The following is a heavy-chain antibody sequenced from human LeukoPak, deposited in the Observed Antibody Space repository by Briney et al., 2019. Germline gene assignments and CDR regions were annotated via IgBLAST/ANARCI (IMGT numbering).Heavy chain of an antibody. V-gene: IGHV3-48*01. CDR2: IGSSSSTI. D-gene: IGHD2-2*01. Sequence: GGSLRLSCAASGFTFSIYSMNWVRQAPGKGLEWVSYIGSSSSTIYYADSVKGRFTISRDNAKNSLYLQMNSLRAEDTAVYYCARSGSTRGYYMDVWGKGTTVTVSS. CDR1: GFTFSIYS. CDR3: ARSGSTRGYYMDV. J-gene: IGHJ6*03.